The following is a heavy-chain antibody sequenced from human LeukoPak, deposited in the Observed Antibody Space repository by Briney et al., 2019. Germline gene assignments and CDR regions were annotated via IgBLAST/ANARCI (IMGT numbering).Heavy chain of an antibody. Sequence: ASVKVSCKASGYTFTSYDINWVRQATGQGLEWMRWMNPNSGNTGYAQKFQGRVTMTRNTSISTAYMELSSLRSEDTAVYYCARVGGTGKSRWFDPWGQGTLVTVSS. J-gene: IGHJ5*02. CDR2: MNPNSGNT. CDR3: ARVGGTGKSRWFDP. CDR1: GYTFTSYD. V-gene: IGHV1-8*01. D-gene: IGHD1-1*01.